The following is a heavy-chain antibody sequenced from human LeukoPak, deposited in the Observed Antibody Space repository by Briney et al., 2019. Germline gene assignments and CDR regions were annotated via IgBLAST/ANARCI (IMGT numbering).Heavy chain of an antibody. J-gene: IGHJ4*02. Sequence: GGSLRLSCAASGFTFSSYSMNWVRQAPGKGLEWVSSISSSSSYIYYADSVKGRFTISRDNAKNSLYLQMNSLRAEDTAVYYCARGVGYDFWSGYLYYFDYRGQGTLVTVSS. CDR3: ARGVGYDFWSGYLYYFDY. D-gene: IGHD3-3*01. CDR2: ISSSSSYI. V-gene: IGHV3-21*01. CDR1: GFTFSSYS.